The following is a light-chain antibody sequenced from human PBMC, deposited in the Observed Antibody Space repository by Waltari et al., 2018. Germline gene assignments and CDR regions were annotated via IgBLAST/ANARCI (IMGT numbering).Light chain of an antibody. CDR2: EVS. CDR1: SSDVGNYNV. J-gene: IGLJ1*01. V-gene: IGLV2-23*02. CDR3: CSYAGGTTYV. Sequence: QPALTQPASVSGSPGQSITLSCTGTSSDVGNYNVVSWYQQYPGKAPKFRIYEVSEGPSGVSSRFSRSKSGNTASLTISGRQAEDEADYYCCSYAGGTTYVFGTGTKVTVL.